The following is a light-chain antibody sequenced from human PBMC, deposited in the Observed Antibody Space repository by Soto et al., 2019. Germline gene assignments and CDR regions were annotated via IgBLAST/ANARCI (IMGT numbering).Light chain of an antibody. CDR1: QSVSSSY. J-gene: IGKJ5*01. CDR3: QQYNQWPIT. Sequence: EVVMAQSPDTLSVSPGERATLSCRASQSVSSSYLAWYQQKPGQAPRLLIYRASTRATGISGSFSGSGSGTEFTLTISSLQSEDFAVYYCQQYNQWPITFGQGTRLEIK. CDR2: RAS. V-gene: IGKV3-15*01.